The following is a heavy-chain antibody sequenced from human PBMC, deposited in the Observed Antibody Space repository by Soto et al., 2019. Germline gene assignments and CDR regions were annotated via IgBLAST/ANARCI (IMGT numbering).Heavy chain of an antibody. Sequence: EVQLLESGGDLIQPEGSLRLSCAASGFTFRSYAMSWVRQAPGKGLGWVSAISSSGGSTFYADSVKGRFTISRDNSRNTLYLQMNSLRAEDTAIYYCAKYQPMTQPRPYFDYWGQGTLVTVSS. CDR2: ISSSGGST. V-gene: IGHV3-23*01. J-gene: IGHJ4*02. CDR1: GFTFRSYA. CDR3: AKYQPMTQPRPYFDY. D-gene: IGHD3-22*01.